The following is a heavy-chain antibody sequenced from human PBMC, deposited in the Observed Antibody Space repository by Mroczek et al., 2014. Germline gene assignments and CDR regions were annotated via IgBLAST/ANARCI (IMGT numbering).Heavy chain of an antibody. D-gene: IGHD4-11*01. J-gene: IGHJ4*02. V-gene: IGHV4-39*01. CDR3: ARLYGHTVTEEGPYFDY. CDR1: VAPSAVVVTT. CDR2: IYYSGST. Sequence: QVQLVQSGPGLVKPSETLSLTCTLVAPSAVVVTTGARSASPQGRGVEWIGSIYYSGSTYYNPSLKSRVTISVDTSKNQFSLKLSSVTAADTAVYYCARLYGHTVTEEGPYFDYWGQGTLVTVSS.